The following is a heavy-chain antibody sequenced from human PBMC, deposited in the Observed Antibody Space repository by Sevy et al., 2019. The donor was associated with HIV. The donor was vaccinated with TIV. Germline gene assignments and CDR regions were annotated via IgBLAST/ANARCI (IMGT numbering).Heavy chain of an antibody. CDR3: AKDRGLYYGSGSSYYYFDY. J-gene: IGHJ4*02. D-gene: IGHD3-10*01. V-gene: IGHV3-23*01. CDR1: GFTFSSYA. Sequence: GGSLRLSCAASGFTFSSYAMSWVRQAPGKGLEWVSAISGSGGSTYYADSVKGRFTISRDNSKNTLYLQMNSLRAEDTAVYYCAKDRGLYYGSGSSYYYFDYWGQGTLVIVSS. CDR2: ISGSGGST.